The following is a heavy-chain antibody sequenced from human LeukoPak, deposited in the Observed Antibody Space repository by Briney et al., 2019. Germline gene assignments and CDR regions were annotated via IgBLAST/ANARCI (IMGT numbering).Heavy chain of an antibody. CDR2: VSVSGNTI. Sequence: KAGGSLRLSCAASGFTFSDYYMNWIRQAPGKGQEWVSYVSVSGNTISYADSVKGRVAISRDNAKNTLYLQMNSLRAEETAVYYCAKADLSYYYDSSAGGGPFDYWGQGTLVTVSS. CDR1: GFTFSDYY. D-gene: IGHD3-22*01. V-gene: IGHV3-11*01. CDR3: AKADLSYYYDSSAGGGPFDY. J-gene: IGHJ4*02.